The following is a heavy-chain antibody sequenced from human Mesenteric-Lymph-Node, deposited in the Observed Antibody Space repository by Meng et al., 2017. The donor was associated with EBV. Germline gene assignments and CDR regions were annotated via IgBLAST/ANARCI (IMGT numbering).Heavy chain of an antibody. CDR2: IDYRGST. J-gene: IGHJ4*02. CDR1: CGAHSKCIYC. CDR3: ARDGSYGYFDY. V-gene: IGHV4-61*01. D-gene: IGHD1-26*01. Sequence: ELQMERWPGLATPSETPSLLPCSFCGAHSKCIYCWSWIRHPPGKRMELIGYIDYRGSTNYNPSLKSRVTISVDTSKNQFSLKLSSVTAADTAVYYCARDGSYGYFDYWGQGTLVTVSS.